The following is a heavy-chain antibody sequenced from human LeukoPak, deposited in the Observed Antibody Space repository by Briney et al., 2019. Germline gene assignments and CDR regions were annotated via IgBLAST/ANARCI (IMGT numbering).Heavy chain of an antibody. Sequence: GGSLRLSCAASGFTLSRYGMHWVRQAPGKGLEWVALIWYDGSDIYYADSVKGRFIISRDNSKNKLYLQMNTLRAEDTAVYYCARGSAALYYFDFWGQGTLVTVSS. V-gene: IGHV3-33*01. CDR2: IWYDGSDI. D-gene: IGHD2-2*01. CDR3: ARGSAALYYFDF. CDR1: GFTLSRYG. J-gene: IGHJ4*02.